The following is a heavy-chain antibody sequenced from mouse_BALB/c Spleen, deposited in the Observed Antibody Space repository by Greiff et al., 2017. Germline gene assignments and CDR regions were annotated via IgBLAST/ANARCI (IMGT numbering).Heavy chain of an antibody. J-gene: IGHJ4*01. V-gene: IGHV1-12*01. CDR2: IYPGNGDT. CDR1: GYTFTSYN. Sequence: LQQPGAELVKPGASVKMSCKASGYTFTSYNMHWVKQTPGQGLEWIGAIYPGNGDTSYNQKFKGKATLTADKSSSTAYMQLSSLTSEDSAVYYCARWKGNYAMDYWGQGTSVTVSS. CDR3: ARWKGNYAMDY.